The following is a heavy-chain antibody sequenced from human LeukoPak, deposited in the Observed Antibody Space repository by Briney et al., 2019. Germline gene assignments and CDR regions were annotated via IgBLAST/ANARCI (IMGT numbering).Heavy chain of an antibody. CDR2: IYYSGST. CDR3: ARSGRAVAGPGDPRKKYYFDY. V-gene: IGHV4-39*01. J-gene: IGHJ4*02. Sequence: PSETLSLTCTVSGGSISSSSYYWGWIRQPPGKGLEWIGSIYYSGSTYYNPSLKSRVTISVDTSKNQFSLKLSSVTAADTAVYYCARSGRAVAGPGDPRKKYYFDYWGQGTLVTVSS. CDR1: GGSISSSSYY. D-gene: IGHD6-19*01.